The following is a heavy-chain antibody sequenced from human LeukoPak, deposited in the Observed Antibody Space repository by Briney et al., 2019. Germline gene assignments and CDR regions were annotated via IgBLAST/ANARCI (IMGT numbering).Heavy chain of an antibody. D-gene: IGHD4-23*01. CDR1: GGSISSYY. V-gene: IGHV4-59*01. CDR2: IYYSGST. CDR3: ARGESSDYGGNSPSFDI. J-gene: IGHJ3*02. Sequence: SETLSLTCTVSGGSISSYYWSWIRQPPGKGLEWIGHIYYSGSTNYNPSLKSRVTISVDTSKNQFSLKLSSVTAADTAVYYCARGESSDYGGNSPSFDIWGQGTMVTVSS.